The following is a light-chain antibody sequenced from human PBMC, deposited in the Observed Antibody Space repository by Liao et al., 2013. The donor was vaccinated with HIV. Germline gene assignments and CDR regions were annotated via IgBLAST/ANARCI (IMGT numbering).Light chain of an antibody. J-gene: IGLJ2*01. CDR2: KDS. CDR3: YTTADDIGV. Sequence: SYELTQPSSVSVSPGQTARITCSGDVLAKRYGRWFQQKAGQAPILLTCKDSERPSGIPGRFIASYSGTTFTLTISGAQVEDEADYYCYTTADDIGVFGGGTQLTVL. V-gene: IGLV3-27*01. CDR1: VLAKRY.